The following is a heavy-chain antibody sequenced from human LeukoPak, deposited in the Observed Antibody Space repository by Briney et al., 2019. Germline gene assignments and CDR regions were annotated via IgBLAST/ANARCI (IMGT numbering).Heavy chain of an antibody. Sequence: SGGSLRLSCAASGFTFRSHWMSWVRQPPGDELEWVASIKQGGSEKYYVDSVRGRFTVSRDNAKNSLYLQMNSLRAEDTAVYYCARLMGDRTIYDSWGQGTLVTVSS. J-gene: IGHJ4*02. CDR3: ARLMGDRTIYDS. CDR2: IKQGGSEK. D-gene: IGHD1-26*01. CDR1: GFTFRSHW. V-gene: IGHV3-7*01.